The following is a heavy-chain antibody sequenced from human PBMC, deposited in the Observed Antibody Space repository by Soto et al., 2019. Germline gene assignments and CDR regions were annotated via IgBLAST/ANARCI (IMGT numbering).Heavy chain of an antibody. Sequence: SETLSLTCTVSGGSISSSSYYWGWIRQPPGKGLEWIGSIYYSGSTYYNPSLKSRVTISVDTSKNQFSLKLSSVTAADTAVYYCARTTTERITIFGVVENWFDPWGQGTLVTVSS. D-gene: IGHD3-3*01. CDR1: GGSISSSSYY. V-gene: IGHV4-39*01. J-gene: IGHJ5*02. CDR2: IYYSGST. CDR3: ARTTTERITIFGVVENWFDP.